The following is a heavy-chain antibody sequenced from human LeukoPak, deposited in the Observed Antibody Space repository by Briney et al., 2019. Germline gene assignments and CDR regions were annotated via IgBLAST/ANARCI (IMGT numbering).Heavy chain of an antibody. V-gene: IGHV4-34*01. D-gene: IGHD6-19*01. CDR3: ARKLRGIAVAGAVAGRYFDY. CDR1: GGFFSGYY. Sequence: AETLSLTCAVCGGFFSGYYWSWIRQPPGKGLEWMGEINHSGSTNYNPSLKSRVTISVDTSKNQFSLKLSSVTAADTAVYYCARKLRGIAVAGAVAGRYFDYWGQGTLVTVSS. CDR2: INHSGST. J-gene: IGHJ4*02.